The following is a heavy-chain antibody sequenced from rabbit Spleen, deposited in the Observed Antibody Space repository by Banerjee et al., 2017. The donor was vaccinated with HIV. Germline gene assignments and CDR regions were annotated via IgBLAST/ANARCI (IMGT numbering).Heavy chain of an antibody. D-gene: IGHD6-1*01. CDR3: AREAGYGGYGDGNL. Sequence: HLKETGGGLVQPGGSLTLSCKASGFDFISDYMSWVRQAPGKGLEWIGCIYAVGGTTDYANWVNGRFTISSDNAQDTVNLQMNSLTAADTATYFCAREAGYGGYGDGNLWGPGTLVTVS. V-gene: IGHV1S7*01. CDR1: GFDFISDY. J-gene: IGHJ4*01. CDR2: IYAVGGTT.